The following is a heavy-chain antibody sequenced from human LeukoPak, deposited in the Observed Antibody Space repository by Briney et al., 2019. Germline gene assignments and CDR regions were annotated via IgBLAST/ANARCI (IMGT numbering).Heavy chain of an antibody. CDR2: IYYSGST. CDR1: GGSISSYY. J-gene: IGHJ5*02. Sequence: SETLSLTCTVSGGSISSYYWGWIRQPPGKGLEWIGSIYYSGSTYYSPSLKSRVTISVDTSKNQFSLRLSSVTAADTAVYYCARDGGEYDYVWGSYRPVSHWFDPWGQGTLVTVSS. V-gene: IGHV4-39*07. D-gene: IGHD3-16*01. CDR3: ARDGGEYDYVWGSYRPVSHWFDP.